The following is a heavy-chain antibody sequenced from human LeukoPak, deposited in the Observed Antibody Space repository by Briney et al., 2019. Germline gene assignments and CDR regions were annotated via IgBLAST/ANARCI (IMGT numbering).Heavy chain of an antibody. CDR3: ASELMY. CDR2: ISGSGGYM. CDR1: GFTFRTYA. Sequence: GGSLRLSCAASGFTFRTYAMTWVRQAPGKGLEWVSGISGSGGYMYSADSLKGRFTISRDNSKNTVYLQMNSLRAEDTAVYYCASELMYWGQGTLVTVSS. D-gene: IGHD2-8*01. J-gene: IGHJ4*02. V-gene: IGHV3-23*01.